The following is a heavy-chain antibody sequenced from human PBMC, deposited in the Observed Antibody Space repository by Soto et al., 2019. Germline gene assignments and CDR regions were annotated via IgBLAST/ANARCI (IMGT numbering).Heavy chain of an antibody. CDR3: ARLEGLATISYYFDF. J-gene: IGHJ4*02. CDR1: DDSINSDKYY. CDR2: IYYRGNA. V-gene: IGHV4-39*01. Sequence: PSETLSLTCSVSDDSINSDKYYWGWIRQPPGKGPEWIGSIYYRGNAYYNPSLQTRVTISLDKSKSQFSLKLNPVTAADSAVYFCARLEGLATISYYFDFWGPGALVTVSS. D-gene: IGHD5-12*01.